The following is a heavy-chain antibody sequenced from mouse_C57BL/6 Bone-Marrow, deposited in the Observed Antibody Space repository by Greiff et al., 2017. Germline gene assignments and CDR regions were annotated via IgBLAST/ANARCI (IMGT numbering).Heavy chain of an antibody. Sequence: VQLQQSGPELVKPGASVKISCKASGYTFTDYYMNWVKQSHGKSLEWIGDINPNNGGTSYNQKFKGKDTLTVDKSSSTAYMELRSLTSEDSAVYYCARQIYYGSSYAMDYWGQGTSVTVSS. CDR1: GYTFTDYY. CDR2: INPNNGGT. CDR3: ARQIYYGSSYAMDY. D-gene: IGHD1-1*01. J-gene: IGHJ4*01. V-gene: IGHV1-26*01.